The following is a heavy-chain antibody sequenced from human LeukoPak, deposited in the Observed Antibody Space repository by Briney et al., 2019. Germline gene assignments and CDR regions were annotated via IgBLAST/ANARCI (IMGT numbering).Heavy chain of an antibody. CDR1: GDSVSSNSAA. CDR2: TYYRSKWYN. V-gene: IGHV6-1*01. D-gene: IGHD6-13*01. CDR3: ASSSWYWGYYYGMDV. Sequence: SQTLSLTCAISGDSVSSNSAAWNWIRQSPSRGLEWLGRTYYRSKWYNDYAVPVKSRISISPDTSKNQFSLQLNSVTPEDTAVYYCASSSWYWGYYYGMDVWGQGTTVTVSS. J-gene: IGHJ6*02.